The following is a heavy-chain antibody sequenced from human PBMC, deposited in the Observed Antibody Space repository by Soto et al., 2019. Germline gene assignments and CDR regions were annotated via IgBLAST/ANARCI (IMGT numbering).Heavy chain of an antibody. CDR1: GGSFSGYY. CDR3: AREGYSSGPSWFDY. Sequence: QVQLQQWGAGLLKPSETLSLTCAVYGGSFSGYYWSWIRQPPGKGLEWIGEINHSGSTNYNPSLKSSVTIAVDPSKNQFSLKLSSVTAADTAVYYCAREGYSSGPSWFDYWGQGTLVTVSS. V-gene: IGHV4-34*01. J-gene: IGHJ4*02. D-gene: IGHD6-19*01. CDR2: INHSGST.